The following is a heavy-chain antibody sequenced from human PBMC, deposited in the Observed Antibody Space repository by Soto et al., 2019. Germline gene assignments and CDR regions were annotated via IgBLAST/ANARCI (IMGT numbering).Heavy chain of an antibody. V-gene: IGHV1-69*01. Sequence: QVQLVQSGAEVKKPGSSVKVSCKASGGTFSSYAISWVRQAPGQGIEWMGGIIPIFGTANYAQKCQGRVKITADESTRTAYMELSSLRSEDTAVYYCAREVPDASQQQLVFWSGMDVWGQGTTVTVSS. CDR2: IIPIFGTA. D-gene: IGHD6-13*01. CDR3: AREVPDASQQQLVFWSGMDV. CDR1: GGTFSSYA. J-gene: IGHJ6*02.